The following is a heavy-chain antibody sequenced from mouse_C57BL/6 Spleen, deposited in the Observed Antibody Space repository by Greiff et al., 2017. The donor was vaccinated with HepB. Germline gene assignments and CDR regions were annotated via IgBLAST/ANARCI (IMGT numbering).Heavy chain of an antibody. CDR1: GFSLTSYA. J-gene: IGHJ2*01. V-gene: IGHV2-9-1*01. CDR2: IWTGGGT. D-gene: IGHD1-1*01. CDR3: ARAVDLDY. Sequence: VQLQQSGPGLVAPSQSLSITCTVSGFSLTSYAISWVRQPPGKGLEWLGGIWTGGGTNYSSALKSRESTSKDNSKSQVFLKMNSLQTDDTARYYCARAVDLDYWGQGTTLTVSS.